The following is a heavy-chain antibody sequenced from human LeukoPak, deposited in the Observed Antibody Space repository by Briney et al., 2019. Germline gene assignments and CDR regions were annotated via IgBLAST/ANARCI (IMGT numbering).Heavy chain of an antibody. Sequence: PSETLSLTCTVSGYSISSGYYWGWIRQPPGKGLEWIGSIYHSGSTYYNPSLKSRVTISVDTSKNQFSLRLSSVTAADTAVYYCARVSPCIAVAGTIDYWGQGTLVTVSS. V-gene: IGHV4-38-2*02. CDR1: GYSISSGYY. D-gene: IGHD6-19*01. CDR2: IYHSGST. CDR3: ARVSPCIAVAGTIDY. J-gene: IGHJ4*02.